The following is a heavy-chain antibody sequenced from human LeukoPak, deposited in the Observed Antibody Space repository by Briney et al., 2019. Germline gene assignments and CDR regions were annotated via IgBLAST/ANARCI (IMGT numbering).Heavy chain of an antibody. J-gene: IGHJ4*02. CDR1: GGSISSYY. D-gene: IGHD3-10*01. CDR3: ARVPSYCFDY. V-gene: IGHV4-59*01. Sequence: SETLSLTCTVSGGSISSYYWSWIRQPPGKGLEWIGYVYYSGSTDYNPSLKSRITISIDTSKNQFPLKLSSVTAADTAVYYCARVPSYCFDYWGQGTLVTVSS. CDR2: VYYSGST.